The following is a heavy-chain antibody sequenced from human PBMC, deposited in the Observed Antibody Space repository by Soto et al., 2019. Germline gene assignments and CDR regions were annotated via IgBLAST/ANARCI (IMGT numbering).Heavy chain of an antibody. CDR1: GFTFSSYG. J-gene: IGHJ4*02. V-gene: IGHV3-30*19. CDR2: ISYDGSNK. CDR3: ARDTVELLWFGEFDY. Sequence: GGSLRLSCAASGFTFSSYGMHWVRQAPGKGLEWVAVISYDGSNKYYADSVKGRFTISRDNSKNTLYLQMNSLRAEDTAVYYCARDTVELLWFGEFDYWGQGTLVTVSS. D-gene: IGHD3-10*01.